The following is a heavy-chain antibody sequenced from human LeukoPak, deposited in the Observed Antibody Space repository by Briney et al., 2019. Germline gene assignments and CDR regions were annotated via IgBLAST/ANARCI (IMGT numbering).Heavy chain of an antibody. V-gene: IGHV3-21*01. CDR2: ISSGSSYI. J-gene: IGHJ4*02. CDR3: ARGGYYDSSGPLEG. CDR1: GFTFSSYS. D-gene: IGHD3-22*01. Sequence: PGGSLRLSCAASGFTFSSYSMNWVRQAPGKGLEWVSSISSGSSYIYYADSVKGRFTISRDNAKNSLYLQMNSLRAEDTAVYYCARGGYYDSSGPLEGWGQGTLVTVSS.